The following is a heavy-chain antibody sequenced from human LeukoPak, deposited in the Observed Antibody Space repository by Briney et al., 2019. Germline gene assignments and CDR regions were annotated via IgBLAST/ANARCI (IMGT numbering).Heavy chain of an antibody. J-gene: IGHJ4*02. CDR1: GGSISSSSYY. Sequence: SETLSLTCTVSGGSISSSSYYWGWIRQPPGKGLEWIGSIYYSGSPYYNPSLKSRVTISVDTSKNQFSLKLSSVTAADTAVYYCARNIPVTRWGYWGQGTLVTVSS. D-gene: IGHD2-21*01. CDR2: IYYSGSP. V-gene: IGHV4-39*01. CDR3: ARNIPVTRWGY.